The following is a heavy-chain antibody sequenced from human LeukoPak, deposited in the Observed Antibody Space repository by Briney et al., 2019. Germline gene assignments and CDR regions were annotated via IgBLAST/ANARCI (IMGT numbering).Heavy chain of an antibody. CDR3: ARGGSSWYGLANKKESWFDP. D-gene: IGHD6-13*01. Sequence: SVKVSCKASGGTFSSYTISWVRQAPGQGHEWMGRIIPILGMANYAQKFQGRVTITADKYTSTAYMELSSLRSEDTAVYYCARGGSSWYGLANKKESWFDPWGQGTLVTVSS. CDR1: GGTFSSYT. V-gene: IGHV1-69*02. J-gene: IGHJ5*02. CDR2: IIPILGMA.